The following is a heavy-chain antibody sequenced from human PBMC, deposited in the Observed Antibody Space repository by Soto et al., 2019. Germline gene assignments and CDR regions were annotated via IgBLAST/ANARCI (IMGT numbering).Heavy chain of an antibody. D-gene: IGHD2-15*01. CDR3: ATAETGGYCSGGSCPRHAFDI. J-gene: IGHJ3*02. V-gene: IGHV1-24*01. CDR1: GYTLTELS. Sequence: ASVKVSCKVSGYTLTELSMHWVRQAPGKGLEWMGGFDPEDGETIYAQKFQGRVTMTEATSTDTAYMELSSLRSEDTAVYSCATAETGGYCSGGSCPRHAFDIWGQGTMVTVSS. CDR2: FDPEDGET.